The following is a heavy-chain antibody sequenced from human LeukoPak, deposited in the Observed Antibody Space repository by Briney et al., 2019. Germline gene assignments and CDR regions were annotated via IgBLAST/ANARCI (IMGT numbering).Heavy chain of an antibody. CDR3: ARAPRITMVRGVIYWFDP. CDR2: MNPNSGNT. Sequence: ASVKVSCKASGCTFTSYDINWARQATGQGLEWMGWMNPNSGNTGYAQKFQGRVTITRNTSISTAYMELSSLRSEDTAVYYCARAPRITMVRGVIYWFDPWGQGTLVTVSS. CDR1: GCTFTSYD. D-gene: IGHD3-10*01. V-gene: IGHV1-8*03. J-gene: IGHJ5*02.